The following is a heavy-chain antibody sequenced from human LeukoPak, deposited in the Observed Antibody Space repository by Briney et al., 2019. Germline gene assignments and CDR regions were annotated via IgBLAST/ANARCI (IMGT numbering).Heavy chain of an antibody. J-gene: IGHJ4*02. CDR2: INPNSGGT. Sequence: ASVKVSCKASGYTFTGYYMHWVRQAPGQGLEWMGRINPNSGGTNYAQKFQGRVTMTRDTSISTAYMELSRLISDDTAVYYCASPLGYCSGGSCGYWGQGTLVTVSS. CDR3: ASPLGYCSGGSCGY. CDR1: GYTFTGYY. V-gene: IGHV1-2*06. D-gene: IGHD2-15*01.